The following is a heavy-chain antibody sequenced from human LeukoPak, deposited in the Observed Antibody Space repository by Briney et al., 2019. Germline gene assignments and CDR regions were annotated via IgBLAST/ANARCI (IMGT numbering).Heavy chain of an antibody. CDR3: ASDPGYYYAMDV. J-gene: IGHJ6*02. Sequence: SQTLSLTCAISGDSVSSNTAAWNWVRQSPSRGLEWLGRTYYRSKWYYDYATSVSSRIAINPDTSKNLFSLHLNSVTPEDTAVYYCASDPGYYYAMDVWGQETTVTVSS. V-gene: IGHV6-1*01. CDR2: TYYRSKWYY. CDR1: GDSVSSNTAA. D-gene: IGHD2-15*01.